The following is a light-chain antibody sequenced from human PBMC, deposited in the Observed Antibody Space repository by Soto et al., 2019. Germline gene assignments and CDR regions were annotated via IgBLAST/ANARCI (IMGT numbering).Light chain of an antibody. V-gene: IGKV3-11*01. J-gene: IGKJ1*01. CDR3: QQYNTWPRK. CDR2: DAS. CDR1: QSVSSY. Sequence: IVLTHSPATLSLSPWERATLFCRASQSVSSYLAWYQQKPGQAPRLLIYDASNRATGIPARFSASGSGTEFNLNITSLHSEDFAVYYCQQYNTWPRKFGQGTKVDIK.